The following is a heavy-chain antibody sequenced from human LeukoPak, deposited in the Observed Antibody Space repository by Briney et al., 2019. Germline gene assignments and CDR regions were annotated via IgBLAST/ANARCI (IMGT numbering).Heavy chain of an antibody. CDR1: GFTFDDYA. CDR2: ISWNSGSI. D-gene: IGHD6-19*01. V-gene: IGHV3-9*01. Sequence: GGSLRLSCAASGFTFDDYAMHWVRQAPGKGLEWVSGISWNSGSIGYADSVKGRFTISRDNAKNTLYLQMNSLRAGDTAVYYCAADRGGWSYWGQGTLVTVSS. CDR3: AADRGGWSY. J-gene: IGHJ4*02.